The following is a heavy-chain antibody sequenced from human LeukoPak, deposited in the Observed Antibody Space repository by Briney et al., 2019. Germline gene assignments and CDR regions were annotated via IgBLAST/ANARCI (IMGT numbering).Heavy chain of an antibody. CDR2: ISGSGGTT. CDR1: GFTFGNYA. Sequence: PGGSLRLSCAASGFTFGNYAMSWVRQAPGKGLEWVSGISGSGGTTYYADSVKGRFTISRDNPENTLYLQMNSLRVEDTAFYYCAKDNRRHYTSGPNPDSLHWGQGALVTVSS. D-gene: IGHD6-19*01. V-gene: IGHV3-23*01. J-gene: IGHJ4*02. CDR3: AKDNRRHYTSGPNPDSLH.